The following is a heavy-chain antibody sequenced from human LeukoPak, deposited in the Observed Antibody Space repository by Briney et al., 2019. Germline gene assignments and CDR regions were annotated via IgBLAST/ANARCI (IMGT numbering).Heavy chain of an antibody. CDR3: VREGEGPLSKDFDY. V-gene: IGHV1-2*02. CDR2: IGPHSTFT. Sequence: ASVKVSCKASGFTFTDHYIHWVRQGPGQGLEWMGYIGPHSTFTSSPQEFQGRVTMTRDASMSTAYMELTRLTSDDTAVYYCVREGEGPLSKDFDYWGQGTLVTVSS. CDR1: GFTFTDHY. J-gene: IGHJ4*02. D-gene: IGHD2/OR15-2a*01.